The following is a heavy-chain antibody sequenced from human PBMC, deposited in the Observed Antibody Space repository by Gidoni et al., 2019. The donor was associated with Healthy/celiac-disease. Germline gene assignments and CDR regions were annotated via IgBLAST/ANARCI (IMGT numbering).Heavy chain of an antibody. J-gene: IGHJ4*02. CDR1: GFTFRSYG. D-gene: IGHD6-19*01. V-gene: IGHV3-30*18. CDR3: AKDLGGQQWSHFDY. Sequence: QVQLVESGGGVVQPGRSLSLSLAASGFTFRSYGLHWVRQAPGKGLEWVAVISYDGSNKYYADSVKGRFTISRDNSKNTLYLQMNSLRAEDTAVYYCAKDLGGQQWSHFDYWGQGTLVTVSS. CDR2: ISYDGSNK.